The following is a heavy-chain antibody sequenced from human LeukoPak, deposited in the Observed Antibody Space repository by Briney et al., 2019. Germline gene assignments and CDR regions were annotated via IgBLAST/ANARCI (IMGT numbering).Heavy chain of an antibody. CDR1: GGSISSGNYY. D-gene: IGHD1-26*01. Sequence: SETLSLTCTVSGGSISSGNYYWSWVRQPAGKGLQWIGRLHTSRSTNYNPSLGSRVTISVDTSENQFSPKLRSMTAADTAVYYCARDRGGIVGDTNAFDIWGQGTMVTVSS. CDR3: ARDRGGIVGDTNAFDI. CDR2: LHTSRST. V-gene: IGHV4-61*02. J-gene: IGHJ3*02.